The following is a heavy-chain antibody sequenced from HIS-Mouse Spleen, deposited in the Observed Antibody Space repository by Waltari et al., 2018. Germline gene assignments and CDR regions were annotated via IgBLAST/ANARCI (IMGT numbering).Heavy chain of an antibody. D-gene: IGHD6-13*01. Sequence: QLQLQESGTGLVKPSETLSLTCTVSGGSIRRSTYYWGWIRQPPGKGLEWIGSIYYSGSTYYNPSLKSRVTISVDTSKNQFSLKLSSVTAADTAVYYCAREIPYSSSWYDWYFDLWGRGTLVTVSS. J-gene: IGHJ2*01. V-gene: IGHV4-39*07. CDR3: AREIPYSSSWYDWYFDL. CDR2: IYYSGST. CDR1: GGSIRRSTYY.